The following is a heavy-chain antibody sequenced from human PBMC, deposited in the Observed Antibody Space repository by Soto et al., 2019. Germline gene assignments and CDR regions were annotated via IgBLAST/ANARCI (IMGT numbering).Heavy chain of an antibody. CDR1: GYTFTSYY. Sequence: GASVKVSCTASGYTFTSYYMHWVRQAPGQGLEWMGIINPSGGSTSYAQKFQGRVTMTRDTSTSTVYMELSSLRSEDTAVYYCASLRVVRGVDDAFDIWGQGTMVTVSS. CDR3: ASLRVVRGVDDAFDI. CDR2: INPSGGST. D-gene: IGHD3-10*01. V-gene: IGHV1-46*03. J-gene: IGHJ3*02.